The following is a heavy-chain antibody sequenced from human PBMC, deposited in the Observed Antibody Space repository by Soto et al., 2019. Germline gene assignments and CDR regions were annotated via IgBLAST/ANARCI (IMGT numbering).Heavy chain of an antibody. D-gene: IGHD3-3*01. J-gene: IGHJ4*02. CDR1: GFTFSYYV. CDR3: AILEWLPRIV. Sequence: PGGSLRLSCAASGFTFSYYVMNWVRQAPGKGLEWVSYIGTGSSNIYYADSVKGRFTISRDNVKNSLYLQMNSLRDEDTAIYDCAILEWLPRIVWGQGTLVTVSS. V-gene: IGHV3-48*02. CDR2: IGTGSSNI.